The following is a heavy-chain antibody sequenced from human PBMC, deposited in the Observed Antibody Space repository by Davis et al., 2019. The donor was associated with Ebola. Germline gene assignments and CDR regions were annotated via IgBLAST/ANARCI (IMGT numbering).Heavy chain of an antibody. J-gene: IGHJ3*01. D-gene: IGHD6-19*01. V-gene: IGHV3-23*01. CDR3: AKDTSNVWFDV. Sequence: PGGSLRLSCETSGFIFRNYVMSWVRQAPGKGLEWVSTLGLSADTYYADSVKGRFTISRDNSKNTLHLQMNSLRVEDTAIYYCAKDTSNVWFDVWGQGTMVTVSS. CDR1: GFIFRNYV. CDR2: LGLSADT.